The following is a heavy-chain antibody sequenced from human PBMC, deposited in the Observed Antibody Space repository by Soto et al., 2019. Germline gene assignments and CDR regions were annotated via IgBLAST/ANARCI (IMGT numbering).Heavy chain of an antibody. CDR1: GFTFTTSA. CDR2: IVVGNVKT. J-gene: IGHJ4*02. Sequence: SVKVSCKTSGFTFTTSAVQWVRQARGQRLEWIGCIVVGNVKTTYTQKFQDRVAITRDTSTSSSYLEITGLTSAETAAYYCAADTLQKAVWGQGTLVTVSS. D-gene: IGHD3-10*01. CDR3: AADTLQKAV. V-gene: IGHV1-58*01.